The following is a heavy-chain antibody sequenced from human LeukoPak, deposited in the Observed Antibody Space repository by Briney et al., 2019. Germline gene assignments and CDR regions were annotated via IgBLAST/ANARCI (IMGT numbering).Heavy chain of an antibody. CDR1: GFTFSTYA. CDR3: AKDRLELGYFDY. CDR2: ISGGAENT. D-gene: IGHD1-7*01. Sequence: GGSLRLSCAASGFTFSTYAMSWVRQAPGKGLEWVSGISGGAENTYYADSVKGRFTISRDNSKNTLCLQMNSLRAADTAVYYCAKDRLELGYFDYWGQGTLVTVSS. J-gene: IGHJ4*02. V-gene: IGHV3-23*01.